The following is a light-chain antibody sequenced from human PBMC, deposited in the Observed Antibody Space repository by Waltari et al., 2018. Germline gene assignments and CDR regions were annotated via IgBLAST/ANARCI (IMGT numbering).Light chain of an antibody. CDR2: AIS. V-gene: IGKV3-20*01. J-gene: IGKJ2*01. CDR1: LTITRR. CDR3: QQYGSSPRT. Sequence: EIVLTQSPGTRSLSPGERATLSCRASLTITRRLAWYQQKPGQAPRLLIYAISTRATGIPDRFSGGGSGTDFTLTISRLEPEDFAVYYCQQYGSSPRTFGQGTKLEIK.